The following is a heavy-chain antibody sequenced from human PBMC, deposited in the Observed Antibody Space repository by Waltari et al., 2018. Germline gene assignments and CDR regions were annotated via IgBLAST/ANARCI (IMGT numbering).Heavy chain of an antibody. D-gene: IGHD2-2*01. CDR3: ARGREPGLVVLPADV. J-gene: IGHJ6*02. Sequence: QVQLVQSEAEVKKPGSSVKVSCRASGGTFSNYAINWVRLAPGQGLEWMGGLFPVLKGTKCAVNVQGRVTFTADQATGTAFMELSSLRSDDTAGYYCARGREPGLVVLPADVWGQGTTVTVAS. CDR2: LFPVLKGT. V-gene: IGHV1-69*10. CDR1: GGTFSNYA.